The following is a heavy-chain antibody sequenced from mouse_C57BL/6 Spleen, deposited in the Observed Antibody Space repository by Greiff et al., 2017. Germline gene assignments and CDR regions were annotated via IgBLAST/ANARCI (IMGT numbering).Heavy chain of an antibody. Sequence: VQLQQPGAELVMPGASVKLSCKASGYTFTSYWMHWVKQRPGQGLEWIGEIDPSDSYTNYNQQFKGKSTLTVDKSSSTAYMQLSSLTSEDSAVYYCARHSNYIYYYAMDYWGQGTSVTVSS. J-gene: IGHJ4*01. CDR3: ARHSNYIYYYAMDY. D-gene: IGHD2-5*01. CDR1: GYTFTSYW. V-gene: IGHV1-69*01. CDR2: IDPSDSYT.